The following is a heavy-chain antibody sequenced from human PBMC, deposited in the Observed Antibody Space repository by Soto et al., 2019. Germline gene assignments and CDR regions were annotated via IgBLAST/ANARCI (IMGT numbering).Heavy chain of an antibody. J-gene: IGHJ5*02. Sequence: GGSLRLSCAASGFTFSSYGIHWVRQAPGKGLEWVAVISYDGSNKYYADSVKGRFTISRDNSKNTLYLQMNSLRAEDTAVYYCAKCPGVAPAGPPFDPWGQGTLVTVSS. CDR1: GFTFSSYG. V-gene: IGHV3-30*18. CDR3: AKCPGVAPAGPPFDP. CDR2: ISYDGSNK. D-gene: IGHD6-13*01.